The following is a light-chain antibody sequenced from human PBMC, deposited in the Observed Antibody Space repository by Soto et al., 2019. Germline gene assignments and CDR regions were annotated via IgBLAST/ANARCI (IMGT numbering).Light chain of an antibody. V-gene: IGKV3-11*01. CDR2: GAS. Sequence: EVVLTQSPATLSLSPGERATLSCRASENVRTFVDWYQQKPGQAPRLLIYGASNRATGIPARFSGSGSGTDFTLTISSLEPEDFAVYYCQQHTNWPLTFGGGTKVDIK. CDR3: QQHTNWPLT. CDR1: ENVRTF. J-gene: IGKJ4*01.